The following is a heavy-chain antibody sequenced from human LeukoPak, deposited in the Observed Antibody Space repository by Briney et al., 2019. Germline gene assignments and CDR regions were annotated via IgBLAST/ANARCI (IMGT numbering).Heavy chain of an antibody. CDR1: RFTFGSYG. J-gene: IGHJ4*02. D-gene: IGHD5-18*01. CDR3: AKGDTGMVRRYYFDY. CDR2: ISGSGGST. V-gene: IGHV3-23*01. Sequence: GGSLRLSCVASRFTFGSYGMSWVRQAPGKGLEWVSVISGSGGSTYITDSVKGRFTISRDNSKNTLYLQMHSLRAEDTAVYYCAKGDTGMVRRYYFDYWGRGTLVTVSS.